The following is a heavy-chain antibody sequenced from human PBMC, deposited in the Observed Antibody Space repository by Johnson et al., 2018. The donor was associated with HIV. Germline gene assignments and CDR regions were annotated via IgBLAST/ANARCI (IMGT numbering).Heavy chain of an antibody. V-gene: IGHV3-30-3*01. J-gene: IGHJ3*02. Sequence: QVQLVESGGGVVQPGRSLRLYCAASGFTFSTYDMHWVRQAPGKGLEWVAVMSFDETNSYDSDSVDVKGRFTISRDNSKNTLYLQMDSLRGEDTAVYYCARGSYDGDAFDIWGQGTMVTVSS. CDR1: GFTFSTYD. D-gene: IGHD1-26*01. CDR3: ARGSYDGDAFDI. CDR2: MSFDETNS.